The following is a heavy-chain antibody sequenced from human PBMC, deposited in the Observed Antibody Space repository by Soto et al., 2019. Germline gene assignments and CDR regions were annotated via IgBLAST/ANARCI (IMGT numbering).Heavy chain of an antibody. CDR1: GFSLRTKEVA. CDR3: AHSPANTDWPHPYWFDY. J-gene: IGHJ4*02. CDR2: IYGNDHR. Sequence: QITLKESGPTLVKPTQALTLTCSFSGFSLRTKEVAVGWIRQPPGKALEWLALIYGNDHRRYTPSLGSRLTVTKDASKNQLVLTMTNMDPVDTATYFCAHSPANTDWPHPYWFDYWGQGTLVTVSS. D-gene: IGHD2-8*02. V-gene: IGHV2-5*01.